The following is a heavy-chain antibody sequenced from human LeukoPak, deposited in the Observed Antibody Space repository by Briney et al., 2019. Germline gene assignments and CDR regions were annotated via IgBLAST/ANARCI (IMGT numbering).Heavy chain of an antibody. J-gene: IGHJ5*02. D-gene: IGHD3-22*01. CDR1: GGSISSSSYY. V-gene: IGHV4-39*07. CDR3: AGNLYYYEFQDWFDP. CDR2: IYYSGST. Sequence: SETLSLTCTVSGGSISSSSYYWGWIRQPPGKGLEWIGSIYYSGSTYYNPSLKSRVTISVDTSKNQFSPKLSSVTAADTAVYYCAGNLYYYEFQDWFDPWGQGTLVTVSS.